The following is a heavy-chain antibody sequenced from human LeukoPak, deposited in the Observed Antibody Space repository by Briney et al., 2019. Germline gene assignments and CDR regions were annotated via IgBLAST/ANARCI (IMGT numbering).Heavy chain of an antibody. V-gene: IGHV3-23*01. Sequence: PGTSLRLSCAASGFIFSSYAMSWVRQAPGKGLEWVSAISGSGGSTYYADSVKGRFTISRDSSKNTLYLQMNSLRAEDTAVYYCAKSYYYGSGSYSYYYYAMDVWGQGTTVTVSS. CDR2: ISGSGGST. CDR3: AKSYYYGSGSYSYYYYAMDV. J-gene: IGHJ6*02. CDR1: GFIFSSYA. D-gene: IGHD3-10*01.